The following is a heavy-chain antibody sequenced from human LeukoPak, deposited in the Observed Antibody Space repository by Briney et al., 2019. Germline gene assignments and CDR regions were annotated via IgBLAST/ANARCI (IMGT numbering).Heavy chain of an antibody. CDR3: ARDYPKYDYVWGSYRL. D-gene: IGHD3-16*02. J-gene: IGHJ4*02. V-gene: IGHV3-30*04. Sequence: GGSLRLSCAASGFTFSSYAMHWVRQAPGKGLEWVAVISYDGSNKYYADSVKGRFTISRDNSKNTLYLQMNSLRAEDTAVYYCARDYPKYDYVWGSYRLGGQGTLVTVSS. CDR1: GFTFSSYA. CDR2: ISYDGSNK.